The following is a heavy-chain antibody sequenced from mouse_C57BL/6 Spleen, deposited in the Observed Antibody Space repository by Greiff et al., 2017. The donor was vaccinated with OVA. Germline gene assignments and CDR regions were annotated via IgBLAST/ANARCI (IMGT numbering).Heavy chain of an antibody. CDR3: ARPIYYDYDGGFAY. D-gene: IGHD2-4*01. CDR2: ISAGGSYT. Sequence: EVQRVESGGGLVKPGGSLKLSCAASGFTFSSYAMSWVRQTPEKRLEWVATISAGGSYTYYPDNVKGRFTISRDNAKNNLYLQMSHLKSEDTAMYYCARPIYYDYDGGFAYWGQGTLVTVSA. V-gene: IGHV5-4*01. J-gene: IGHJ3*01. CDR1: GFTFSSYA.